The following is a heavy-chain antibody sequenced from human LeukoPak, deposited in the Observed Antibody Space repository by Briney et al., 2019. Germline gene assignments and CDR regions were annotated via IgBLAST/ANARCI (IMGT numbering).Heavy chain of an antibody. CDR2: ISSSGSTI. Sequence: GGSLRLSCAASGFIFSDYYMSWIRQAPGKGLEWVSYISSSGSTIYYADSVKGRFTISRDNAKNSLYLQMNSLRAEDTAVYYCARDSADGYGLSGGPDYWGQGTLVTVSS. CDR1: GFIFSDYY. D-gene: IGHD5-18*01. J-gene: IGHJ4*02. CDR3: ARDSADGYGLSGGPDY. V-gene: IGHV3-11*01.